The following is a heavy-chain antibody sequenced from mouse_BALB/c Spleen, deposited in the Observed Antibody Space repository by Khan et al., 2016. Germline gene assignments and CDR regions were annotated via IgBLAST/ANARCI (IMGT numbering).Heavy chain of an antibody. CDR3: AGTVWYFDV. J-gene: IGHJ1*01. D-gene: IGHD2-14*01. CDR1: GFEFSRYW. CDR2: INPDSSTI. V-gene: IGHV4-1*02. Sequence: EVKLLESGGGLVQPGGSLTLSCAASGFEFSRYWMSWVRQAPGKGLEWIGEINPDSSTINYTPSLKDKFIISRDNAKNTLYLQMSKVRSEDTALYYCAGTVWYFDVWGAGTTVTVSS.